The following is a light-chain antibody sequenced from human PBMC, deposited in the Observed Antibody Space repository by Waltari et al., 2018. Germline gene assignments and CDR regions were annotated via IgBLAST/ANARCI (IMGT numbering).Light chain of an antibody. CDR1: QSISYW. Sequence: DIQMTQSPSTLSASVGDRVTITCRASQSISYWLACYQQKPGKPPKLVIYKASSLQRRVPSRFSVSGYGTEFTLTIDSLQPDEFATFYCQQYNTYPYTFGQGTKLEIK. CDR3: QQYNTYPYT. CDR2: KAS. J-gene: IGKJ2*01. V-gene: IGKV1-5*03.